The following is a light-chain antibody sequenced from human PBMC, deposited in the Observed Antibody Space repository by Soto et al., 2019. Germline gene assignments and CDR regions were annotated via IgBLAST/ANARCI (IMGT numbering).Light chain of an antibody. V-gene: IGKV3-20*01. CDR1: QSVSSSF. Sequence: EFVLTQSPGTLSLSPGERANLSCRASQSVSSSFLAWYQQKPGQAPRILIYGASTRATGIPDRFSGSGSGTAFTLTISRPELDDFAVYYCQQYGSSPPLTFGGGTKVEIK. CDR2: GAS. CDR3: QQYGSSPPLT. J-gene: IGKJ4*01.